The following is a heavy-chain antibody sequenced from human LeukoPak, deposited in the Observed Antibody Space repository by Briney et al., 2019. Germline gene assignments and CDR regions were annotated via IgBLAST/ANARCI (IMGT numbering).Heavy chain of an antibody. J-gene: IGHJ4*02. CDR2: INWNGGST. CDR1: GFTFDDYG. CDR3: AREYLKYYDFWSGYTY. Sequence: GGSLRLSCAASGFTFDDYGMSWVRQAPGKGLEWVSGINWNGGSTGYADSVKGRFTISRDNAKNPLYLQMNSLRAEDTALYYCAREYLKYYDFWSGYTYRGQGTLVTVSS. D-gene: IGHD3-3*01. V-gene: IGHV3-20*04.